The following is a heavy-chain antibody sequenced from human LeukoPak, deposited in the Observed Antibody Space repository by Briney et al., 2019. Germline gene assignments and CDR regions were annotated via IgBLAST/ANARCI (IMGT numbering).Heavy chain of an antibody. V-gene: IGHV4-59*01. D-gene: IGHD5-12*01. CDR1: GGSISSYY. J-gene: IGHJ6*02. CDR3: ARGRRGDYYYYGMEDV. CDR2: IYYSGST. Sequence: SETLSLTCTVSGGSISSYYWSWIRQPPGRGLEWIGYIYYSGSTNYNPSLKSRVTISVDTSKNQFSLKLTSVTAADTAVYYCARGRRGDYYYYGMEDVWGQGTTVTVPS.